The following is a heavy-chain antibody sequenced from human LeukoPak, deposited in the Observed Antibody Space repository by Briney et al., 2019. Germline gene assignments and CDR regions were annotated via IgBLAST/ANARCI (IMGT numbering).Heavy chain of an antibody. CDR2: IYXGXXX. V-gene: IGHV3-53*01. Sequence: GGSLRLSCAASGFTVSSNYMSWVRQAPGKGLEWVSVIYXGXXXXXXXXXXXXXXXSXXNSXXTLYLQRNSLRAEDTAVYYRARGPGDRAFDYWGQGTLVTVSS. CDR1: GFTVSSNY. D-gene: IGHD2-21*02. J-gene: IGHJ4*02. CDR3: ARGPGDRAFDY.